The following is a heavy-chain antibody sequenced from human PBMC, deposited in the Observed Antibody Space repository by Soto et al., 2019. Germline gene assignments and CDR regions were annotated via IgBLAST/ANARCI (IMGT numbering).Heavy chain of an antibody. V-gene: IGHV1-69*12. CDR3: AREGGSGSYRYYGMDV. Sequence: QVQLVQSGAEVKKPGSSVKVSYKASGGTFSSYAISWVRQAPGQGLEWMGGIIPIFGTANYAQKFQGRVTITADESTSTAYMELSSLRSEDTAVYYCAREGGSGSYRYYGMDVWGQGTTVTVSS. D-gene: IGHD3-10*01. J-gene: IGHJ6*02. CDR1: GGTFSSYA. CDR2: IIPIFGTA.